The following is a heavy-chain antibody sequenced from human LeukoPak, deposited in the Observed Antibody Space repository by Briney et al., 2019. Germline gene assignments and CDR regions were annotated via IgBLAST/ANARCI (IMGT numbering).Heavy chain of an antibody. V-gene: IGHV2-5*02. CDR2: IYWDEDK. CDR1: GFSLSTTGVG. CDR3: ARLNFGVVELNWFDP. J-gene: IGHJ5*02. Sequence: SGPTLVNPTQTLTLTCSFSGFSLSTTGVGVGWIRQPPGKALEWLALIYWDEDKRYSPSLKSRLTITKDTSKNQVVLTMTNMDPVDTATYYCARLNFGVVELNWFDPWGQGTLVTVSS. D-gene: IGHD3-3*01.